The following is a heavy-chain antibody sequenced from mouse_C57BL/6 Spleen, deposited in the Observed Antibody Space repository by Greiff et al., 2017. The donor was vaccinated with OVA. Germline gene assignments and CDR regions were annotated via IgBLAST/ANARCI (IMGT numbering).Heavy chain of an antibody. V-gene: IGHV1-82*01. Sequence: QVHVKQSGPELVKPGASVQISCKASGYAFSSSWMNWVKQRPGKGLEWIGRIYPGDGDTNYNGKFKGKATLTADKSSSTAYMQLSSLTSEDSAVYFCATPYGSSPWFAYWGQGTLVTVSA. CDR1: GYAFSSSW. CDR2: IYPGDGDT. CDR3: ATPYGSSPWFAY. J-gene: IGHJ3*01. D-gene: IGHD1-1*01.